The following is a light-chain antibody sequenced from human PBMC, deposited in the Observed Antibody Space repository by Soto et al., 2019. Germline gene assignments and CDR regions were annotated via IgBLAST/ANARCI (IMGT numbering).Light chain of an antibody. CDR2: VGS. Sequence: EIVMTQSPVSLPVTPGEPASISCRSSQSLLHSNGYNYLDWYLQKPGQSPQLLIYVGSNRDSGVPDRLTGTGSGTHFTLQISIVEAADVGLYYCMQAPQTPQTFGQGTNLDIK. J-gene: IGKJ2*01. V-gene: IGKV2-28*01. CDR3: MQAPQTPQT. CDR1: QSLLHSNGYNY.